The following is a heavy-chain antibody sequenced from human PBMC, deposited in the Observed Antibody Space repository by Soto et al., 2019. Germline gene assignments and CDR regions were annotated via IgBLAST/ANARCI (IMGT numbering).Heavy chain of an antibody. CDR2: IGGGDRDR. CDR1: GFTFNIIA. D-gene: IGHD1-20*01. J-gene: IGHJ3*02. Sequence: EVQLLESGGGLVQPGGSLRLSFAASGFTFNIIARSWVRQAPGKGLEWVSGIGGGDRDRYYADSVKGRFTLSRDNSKNMVFLQMNSLRDEDTARYYCVKDRMPHNSVWDPFYIWGQGTMVTESS. V-gene: IGHV3-23*01. CDR3: VKDRMPHNSVWDPFYI.